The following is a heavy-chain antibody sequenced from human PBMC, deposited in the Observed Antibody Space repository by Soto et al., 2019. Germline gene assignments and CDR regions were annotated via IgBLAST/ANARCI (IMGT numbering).Heavy chain of an antibody. J-gene: IGHJ4*02. CDR3: THVTEYNSGRYYKFYYFDS. D-gene: IGHD3-10*01. V-gene: IGHV2-5*01. Sequence: QITLKEAGPALLKPTQTLTVTCTFSGFSLSTTGVGVGWLRQPPGKDLEWLALIYWNDDKSYSPSLKSRLTVAKDTSKNQVVLTITNMDPATTARYHCTHVTEYNSGRYYKFYYFDSWGQGTLVTVSS. CDR2: IYWNDDK. CDR1: GFSLSTTGVG.